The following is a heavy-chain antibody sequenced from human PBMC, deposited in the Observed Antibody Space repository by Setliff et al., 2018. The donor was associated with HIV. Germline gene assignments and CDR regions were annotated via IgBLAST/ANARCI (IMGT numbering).Heavy chain of an antibody. J-gene: IGHJ4*02. V-gene: IGHV4-4*07. CDR2: IYSSGSD. D-gene: IGHD3-22*01. CDR3: ARDSYYYHGSGYYYYYFDH. Sequence: SETLSLTCNVSGDSISSYYWSWIRHPAGKRLEWIGHIYSSGSDNYNPSLKSRVTMSVDTSNNQFSLKLNSVTAADTAVYYCARDSYYYHGSGYYYYYFDHWGQGTLVTVSS. CDR1: GDSISSYY.